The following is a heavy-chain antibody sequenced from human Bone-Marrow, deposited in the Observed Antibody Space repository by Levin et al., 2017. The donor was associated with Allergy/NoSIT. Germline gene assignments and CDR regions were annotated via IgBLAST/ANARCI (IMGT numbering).Heavy chain of an antibody. D-gene: IGHD3-10*01. J-gene: IGHJ5*02. CDR2: IIPMYAAA. Sequence: GASVKVSCKVSGGIFRSYEITWVRQAPGQGLEWMGGIIPMYAAADHAQKFQGKVTITADESTSTAYMELSSLTSEDTAVYFCARAHGSGTFKWFDPWGQGTLVTVSP. CDR1: GGIFRSYE. V-gene: IGHV1-69*13. CDR3: ARAHGSGTFKWFDP.